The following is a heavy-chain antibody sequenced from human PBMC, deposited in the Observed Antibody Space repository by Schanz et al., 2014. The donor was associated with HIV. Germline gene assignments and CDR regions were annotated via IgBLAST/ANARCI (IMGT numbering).Heavy chain of an antibody. CDR3: AIRTPMISFGAFDI. D-gene: IGHD3-16*01. Sequence: QVQLVESGGDLVKPGGSLRLSCTASGFSFSDYHMSWIRQAPGKGLEWVSSLSGSGSNIYYADSVKGRFTISRDNGKNSLFLQMNSLRAEDTAVYYCAIRTPMISFGAFDIWGRGTMVTVSS. V-gene: IGHV3-11*01. CDR2: LSGSGSNI. J-gene: IGHJ3*02. CDR1: GFSFSDYH.